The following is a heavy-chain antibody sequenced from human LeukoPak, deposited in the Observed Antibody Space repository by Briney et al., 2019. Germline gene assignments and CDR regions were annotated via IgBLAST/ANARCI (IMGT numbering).Heavy chain of an antibody. J-gene: IGHJ4*02. CDR2: ISDSGDTV. D-gene: IGHD2-8*02. CDR1: GFTFSSYS. V-gene: IGHV3-48*02. CDR3: AKGQSGRCSGVICYPFDF. Sequence: GGSLRLSCAASGFTFSSYSVHWVRQAPGKGLEWVSYISDSGDTVYYADSVKGRFTISRDNAKSSLFLQMNGLRDEDTAIYYCAKGQSGRCSGVICYPFDFWGQGTLVTVSS.